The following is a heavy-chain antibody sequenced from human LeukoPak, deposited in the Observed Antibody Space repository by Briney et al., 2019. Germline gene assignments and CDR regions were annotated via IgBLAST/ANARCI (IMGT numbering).Heavy chain of an antibody. Sequence: PGGSLSLSCASSDFTVSRNYMSWVRPAPGKGLEWVSVIYRGGSTYYADSVKGRFTISRDNSKNTLYLQMNSLRAEDTAVYYCARIRGGWYIDYWGQGTLVTVSS. CDR2: IYRGGST. CDR3: ARIRGGWYIDY. D-gene: IGHD3-10*01. CDR1: DFTVSRNY. J-gene: IGHJ4*02. V-gene: IGHV3-53*01.